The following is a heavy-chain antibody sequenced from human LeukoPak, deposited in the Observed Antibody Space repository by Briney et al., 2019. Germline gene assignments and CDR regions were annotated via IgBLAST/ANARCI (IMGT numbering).Heavy chain of an antibody. V-gene: IGHV3-7*01. CDR1: GFTFSNYW. CDR3: VRDRGYSNFDY. J-gene: IGHJ4*02. CDR2: MKEDGSEI. Sequence: PGGSLRLSCATSGFTFSNYWMSWVRQAPGKGLEWVANMKEDGSEINYVDSVKGRFTISRDNAQDSLYLQMNSLGAEDTAVYYCVRDRGYSNFDYWGQGTLVTVSS. D-gene: IGHD4-11*01.